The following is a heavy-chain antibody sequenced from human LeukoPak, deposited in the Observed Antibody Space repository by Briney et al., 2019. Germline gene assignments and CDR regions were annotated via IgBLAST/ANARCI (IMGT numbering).Heavy chain of an antibody. CDR3: ARVDSSGWYGGHFDY. Sequence: GGSLRLSCTTSGFTFSTYSMSWVRQAPGKGLEWVSAINDDTPYYADSVKGRFTISRDNSKNTLYLQMNSLRAEDTAVYYCARVDSSGWYGGHFDYWGQGTLVTVSP. CDR2: INDDTP. CDR1: GFTFSTYS. J-gene: IGHJ4*02. D-gene: IGHD6-19*01. V-gene: IGHV3-66*02.